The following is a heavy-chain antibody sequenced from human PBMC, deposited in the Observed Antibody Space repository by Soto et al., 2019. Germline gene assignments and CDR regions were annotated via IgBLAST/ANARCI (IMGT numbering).Heavy chain of an antibody. Sequence: SETLSLTCSVSGASISGASYYWTWIRQLPGKGLEWIGYIYYSRSTYYNPSLKSRVTISEDTSKNQFSLTLTSMTAADTAIYYCARSIFRATEAFDIWGKGTMVTVSS. D-gene: IGHD3-3*01. CDR3: ARSIFRATEAFDI. CDR2: IYYSRST. CDR1: GASISGASYY. V-gene: IGHV4-31*02. J-gene: IGHJ3*02.